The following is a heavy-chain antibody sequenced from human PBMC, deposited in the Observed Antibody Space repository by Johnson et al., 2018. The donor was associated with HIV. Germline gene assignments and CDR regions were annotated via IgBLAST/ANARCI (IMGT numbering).Heavy chain of an antibody. CDR3: RVATRAFDI. D-gene: IGHD4-23*01. Sequence: QVQLVESGGGVVQPGRSLRLSCAASGFTFSSYGMHWVRQAPGKGLEWVAVISNDGSNKYYADSVKGRFTISRDNSKNTLYLQMNSRRDEDMAGYYGRVATRAFDIWGQGTMVTVSS. V-gene: IGHV3-30*03. CDR1: GFTFSSYG. J-gene: IGHJ3*02. CDR2: ISNDGSNK.